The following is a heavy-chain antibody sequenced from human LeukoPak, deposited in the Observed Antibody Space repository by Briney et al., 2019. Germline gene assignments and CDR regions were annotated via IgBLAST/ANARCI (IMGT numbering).Heavy chain of an antibody. Sequence: GGSLRLSCAASGFTFSSYSMNWVRQAPGKGLEWVAFIRYDGSNKYYADSVKGRFTISRDNSKNTLYLQMNSLRAEDTAVYYCAKDGRPLITAFYYMDVWGKGTTVTVSS. D-gene: IGHD5-24*01. V-gene: IGHV3-30*02. J-gene: IGHJ6*03. CDR1: GFTFSSYS. CDR2: IRYDGSNK. CDR3: AKDGRPLITAFYYMDV.